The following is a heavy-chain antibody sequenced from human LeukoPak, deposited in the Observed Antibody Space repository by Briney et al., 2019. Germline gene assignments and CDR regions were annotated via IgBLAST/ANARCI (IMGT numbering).Heavy chain of an antibody. D-gene: IGHD3-22*01. CDR1: GFTFSSYW. V-gene: IGHV3-74*01. J-gene: IGHJ4*02. Sequence: GGSLRLSCAASGFTFSSYWMHWVRQAPGKGLVWVSRINSDGSSTSYADSVKGRFTISRDNAKNSLYLQMNSLRAEDTAVYYCARADYYDSSGGDYWGQGTLVTVSS. CDR2: INSDGSST. CDR3: ARADYYDSSGGDY.